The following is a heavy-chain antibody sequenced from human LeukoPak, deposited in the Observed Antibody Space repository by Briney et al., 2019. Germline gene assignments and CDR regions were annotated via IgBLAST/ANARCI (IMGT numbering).Heavy chain of an antibody. V-gene: IGHV1-2*02. J-gene: IGHJ4*02. CDR2: INPNSGGT. D-gene: IGHD3-22*01. Sequence: GASVKVSCKASGYTFTGYYMHWVRQAPGQGLEWVGWINPNSGGTNYAQKFQGRVTMTRDTSISTAYMELSRLGSDDTAVYYCARDWAITMIVVADDYWGQGTLVTVSS. CDR3: ARDWAITMIVVADDY. CDR1: GYTFTGYY.